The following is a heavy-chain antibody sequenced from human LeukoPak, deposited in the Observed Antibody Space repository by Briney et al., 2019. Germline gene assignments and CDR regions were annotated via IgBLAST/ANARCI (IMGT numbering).Heavy chain of an antibody. J-gene: IGHJ6*02. Sequence: ASAKVSCKASGYTFTSYYMHWVRQAPGQGLEWMGIINPSGGSTSYAQKFQGRVTMTRDTSTSTVYMELSSLRSEDTAVYYCARDYKVELVLHYYYYYGMDVWGQGTTVTVSS. CDR2: INPSGGST. D-gene: IGHD6-6*01. CDR3: ARDYKVELVLHYYYYYGMDV. CDR1: GYTFTSYY. V-gene: IGHV1-46*01.